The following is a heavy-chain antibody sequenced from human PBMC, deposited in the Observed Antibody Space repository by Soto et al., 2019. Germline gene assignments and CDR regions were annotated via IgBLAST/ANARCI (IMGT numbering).Heavy chain of an antibody. V-gene: IGHV3-30-3*01. CDR1: GFTFRNYA. J-gene: IGHJ6*02. CDR3: ARGDREDILVVVGARQGEYGIDI. Sequence: QVQLVESGGGVVQPGGSLRLSCAASGFTFRNYAMHWVRQAPGKGLECLAVIAYDGSNAFYRDSVKGRFTISRDNSKNRLYLNMNSLRSEDTGVYYCARGDREDILVVVGARQGEYGIDIWGQGTTVTVSS. D-gene: IGHD2-15*01. CDR2: IAYDGSNA.